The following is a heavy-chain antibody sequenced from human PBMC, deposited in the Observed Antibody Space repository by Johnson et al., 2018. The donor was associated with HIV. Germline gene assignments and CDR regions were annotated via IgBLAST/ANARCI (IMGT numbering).Heavy chain of an antibody. CDR1: GFTFSSYW. CDR3: ARRPNHDILTGKGGAFDI. J-gene: IGHJ3*02. D-gene: IGHD3-9*01. CDR2: IYSAGST. Sequence: VQLVESGGGLVQPGGSLRLSCAASGFTFSSYWMSWVRQAPGKGLEWVSVIYSAGSTNYADSVKGRFTISRDNSNNTLYLLMNSLRAEDTALYYCARRPNHDILTGKGGAFDIWGQGTMVTVSS. V-gene: IGHV3-66*04.